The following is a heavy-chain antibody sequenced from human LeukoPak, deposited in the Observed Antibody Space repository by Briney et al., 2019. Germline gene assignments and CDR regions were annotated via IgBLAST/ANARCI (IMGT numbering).Heavy chain of an antibody. CDR3: AKDSSLDY. CDR2: ISYDGSNK. V-gene: IGHV3-30*18. CDR1: GFTFSSYG. J-gene: IGHJ4*02. Sequence: PGGSLRLSCAASGFTFSSYGMHWVRQAPGKGLEWVAVISYDGSNKYYADSVKGRFTISRDNSKNTLYLQMNSLRAEDTAVYYCAKDSSLDYWGQGTLVTVSS.